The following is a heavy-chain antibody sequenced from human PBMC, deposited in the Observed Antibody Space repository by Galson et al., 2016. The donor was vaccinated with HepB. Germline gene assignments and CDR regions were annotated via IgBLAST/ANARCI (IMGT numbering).Heavy chain of an antibody. D-gene: IGHD3-10*01. Sequence: SLRLSCATSGFIFGNYALHWVRQAPGKGPEWVSGISWNSVTVGYADSVKGRFTISRGNSKNTVDLQMNSLTADDTALYYWARDVRQGDYGSGTAVDYWGQGPLVTVSS. V-gene: IGHV3-9*01. CDR1: GFIFGNYA. CDR2: ISWNSVTV. J-gene: IGHJ4*02. CDR3: ARDVRQGDYGSGTAVDY.